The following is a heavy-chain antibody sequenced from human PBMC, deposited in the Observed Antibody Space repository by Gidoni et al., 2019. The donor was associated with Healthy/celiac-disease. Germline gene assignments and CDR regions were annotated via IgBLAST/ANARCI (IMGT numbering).Heavy chain of an antibody. V-gene: IGHV1-46*01. CDR3: ARDPRPRRVLHPRFDY. CDR2: INPSGGST. J-gene: IGHJ4*02. Sequence: QVQLVQSGAEVKKPGASVKVSCKASGYTFTSYYMHSVRQAPGQGLEWMGIINPSGGSTSYAQKFQGRVTMTRDTSTSTVYMELSSLRSEDTAVYYCARDPRPRRVLHPRFDYWGQGTLVTVSS. CDR1: GYTFTSYY.